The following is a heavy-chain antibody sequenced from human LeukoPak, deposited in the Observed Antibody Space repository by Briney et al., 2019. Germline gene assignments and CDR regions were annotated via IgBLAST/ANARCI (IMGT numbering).Heavy chain of an antibody. CDR3: ARETYTPGRWFQMGAFDI. J-gene: IGHJ3*02. CDR2: IIPILGIA. V-gene: IGHV1-69*04. CDR1: VGTFTSYA. D-gene: IGHD2-15*01. Sequence: SVEVSCKASVGTFTSYAISWVRQTPGQGLEWMGRIIPILGIANYAQKFQGRVTITADKSTSTAYMELSSLRSEDTAVYYCARETYTPGRWFQMGAFDIWGQGTMVTVSS.